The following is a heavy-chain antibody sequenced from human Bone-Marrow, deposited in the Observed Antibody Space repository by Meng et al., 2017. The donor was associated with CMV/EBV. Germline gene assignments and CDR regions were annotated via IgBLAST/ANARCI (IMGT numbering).Heavy chain of an antibody. V-gene: IGHV1-18*01. J-gene: IGHJ4*02. Sequence: ASVKVSCKASGYTFTTYGISWVRQAPGQGLEWVGWVSVYNGNTEYAQKLQGRVTMTTDTSTTTAYMELRSLRSDDTAVYYCARGLLLYASLWGQETPVTVSS. CDR3: ARGLLLYASL. D-gene: IGHD2-2*02. CDR1: GYTFTTYG. CDR2: VSVYNGNT.